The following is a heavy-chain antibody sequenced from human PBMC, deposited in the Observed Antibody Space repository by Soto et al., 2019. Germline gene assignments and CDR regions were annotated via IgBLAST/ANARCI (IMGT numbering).Heavy chain of an antibody. D-gene: IGHD6-25*01. CDR1: GFIFRNYL. Sequence: EVQLVESGGGLVQPGESLRLSCAASGFIFRNYLMSWVRQAPGRGLEWVANIKEDGSERYYVDSVNGRFNISRDNAKNSLYLEMTRPRADDTAIYYCAREKRANGYFDYWGQGTRVTVSS. CDR3: AREKRANGYFDY. V-gene: IGHV3-7*01. J-gene: IGHJ4*02. CDR2: IKEDGSER.